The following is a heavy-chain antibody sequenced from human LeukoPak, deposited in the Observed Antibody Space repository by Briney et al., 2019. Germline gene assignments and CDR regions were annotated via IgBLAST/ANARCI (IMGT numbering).Heavy chain of an antibody. D-gene: IGHD5-12*01. CDR1: GYTFTSYY. CDR3: ARDRIVANRGSTPGCLDP. CDR2: IDTSRSST. J-gene: IGHJ5*02. Sequence: ASVKVSCKASGYTFTSYYMHWVRQAPGQGLEWMGTIDTSRSSTSFARNFQGRVTMTRDTSTTTVYMELSSLRSEDTAVHFCARDRIVANRGSTPGCLDPWGQGTLVTASA. V-gene: IGHV1-46*01.